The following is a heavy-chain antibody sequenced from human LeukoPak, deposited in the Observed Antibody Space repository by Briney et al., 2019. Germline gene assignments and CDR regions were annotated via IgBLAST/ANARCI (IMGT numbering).Heavy chain of an antibody. CDR2: IYPGDSDN. CDR3: ARGSRVFAHYDSSGYYSAFDI. D-gene: IGHD3-22*01. J-gene: IGHJ3*02. CDR1: GYSFTSYW. Sequence: GVSLQISCKGSGYSFTSYWIGWVRQMPGKGLEWMGIIYPGDSDNRYSPSFQGQVTISADKSISTAYLQWSSLKASDTAMYYCARGSRVFAHYDSSGYYSAFDIWGQGTMVTVSS. V-gene: IGHV5-51*01.